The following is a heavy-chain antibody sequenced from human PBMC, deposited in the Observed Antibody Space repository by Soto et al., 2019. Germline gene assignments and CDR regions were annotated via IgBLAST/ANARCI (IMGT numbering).Heavy chain of an antibody. CDR3: AVNRVNKGVALSNWFGP. D-gene: IGHD3-10*01. V-gene: IGHV4-31*02. CDR2: IYSSGAT. Sequence: SETLSLTCSVSGASVSSGGYFWTWIRQLPGKGLEWIGYIYSSGATHYNPSLQSRLSMSLDTSRNQFSLKLTSMTVADTAVYYCAVNRVNKGVALSNWFGPWGQVSLVTISS. CDR1: GASVSSGGYF. J-gene: IGHJ5*02.